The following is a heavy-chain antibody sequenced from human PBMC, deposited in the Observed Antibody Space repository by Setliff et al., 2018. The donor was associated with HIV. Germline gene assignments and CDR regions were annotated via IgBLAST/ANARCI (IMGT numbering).Heavy chain of an antibody. CDR1: GFTFREKA. CDR3: AKAMGHLPYFFDS. Sequence: GGSLRLSCVASGFTFREKAMTWVRQPPGKGLEWVSGISGRGASTYYADAARDRFTISRDSSRDTVFLEMTSLRAEDTAVYYCAKAMGHLPYFFDSWGQGTLVTVSS. V-gene: IGHV3-23*01. CDR2: ISGRGAST. J-gene: IGHJ4*02.